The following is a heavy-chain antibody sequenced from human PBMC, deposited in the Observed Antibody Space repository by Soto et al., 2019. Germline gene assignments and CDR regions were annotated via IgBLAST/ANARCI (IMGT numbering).Heavy chain of an antibody. D-gene: IGHD6-13*01. Sequence: QVQLVQSGAEVKKPGSSVRVSCKASGGTFSNFGFSWVRQAPRQGLEWMGGIIPIFASSNYAQKFQGRLTITADESTSTAYMDLSSLRSEDTAVYFCAKDVGFQQLLFVFESWGQGTLVTVSS. CDR1: GGTFSNFG. V-gene: IGHV1-69*01. CDR2: IIPIFASS. CDR3: AKDVGFQQLLFVFES. J-gene: IGHJ4*02.